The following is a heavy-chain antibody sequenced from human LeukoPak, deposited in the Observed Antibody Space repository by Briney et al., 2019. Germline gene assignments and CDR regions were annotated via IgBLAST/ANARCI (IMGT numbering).Heavy chain of an antibody. CDR1: GFTFSSYA. V-gene: IGHV3-23*01. J-gene: IGHJ4*02. Sequence: GGSLRLSCAASGFTFSSYAMSWVRQAPGKGLEWVSAISGSGGSTYYADSVKGRFTISRDNSKNTLYLQKNSLRAEDTAVYYCAKVGGGYQLLYDYFDYWGQGTLVTVSS. D-gene: IGHD2-2*02. CDR2: ISGSGGST. CDR3: AKVGGGYQLLYDYFDY.